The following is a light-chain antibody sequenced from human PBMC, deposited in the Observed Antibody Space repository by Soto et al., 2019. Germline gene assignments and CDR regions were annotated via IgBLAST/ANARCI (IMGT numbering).Light chain of an antibody. CDR3: QSYDSSLSGWV. Sequence: QLVLTQPPSVSGAPGQRVTISCTGSSSNIGAGFDVHWYQQLPGTAPKLLIYRNNNRPSGVPDRFSGSKSGTSASLAITGLQVEDESDYYCQSYDSSLSGWVFGGGTKLTVL. CDR1: SSNIGAGFD. V-gene: IGLV1-40*01. CDR2: RNN. J-gene: IGLJ3*02.